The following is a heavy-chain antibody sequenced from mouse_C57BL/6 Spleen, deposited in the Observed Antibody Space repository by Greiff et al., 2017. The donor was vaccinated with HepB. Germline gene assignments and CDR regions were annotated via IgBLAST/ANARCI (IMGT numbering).Heavy chain of an antibody. V-gene: IGHV1-81*01. CDR3: ARWGTTVVATNAMDY. J-gene: IGHJ4*01. Sequence: QVQLKQSGAELARPGASVKLSCKASGYTFTSYGISWVKRRTGQGLEWIGEIYPRSGNTYYNEKFKGKATLTADKSSSTAYMELRSLTSEDSAVYFCARWGTTVVATNAMDYWGQGTSVTVSS. CDR1: GYTFTSYG. CDR2: IYPRSGNT. D-gene: IGHD1-1*01.